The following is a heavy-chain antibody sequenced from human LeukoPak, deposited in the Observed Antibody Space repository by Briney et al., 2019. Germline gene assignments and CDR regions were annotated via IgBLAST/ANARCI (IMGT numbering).Heavy chain of an antibody. CDR1: GGSISSGDYY. D-gene: IGHD3-22*01. CDR2: IYYNGRA. J-gene: IGHJ4*02. Sequence: SETLSLTCTVSGGSISSGDYYWSRIRQPPGKGVEWIGYIYYNGRATYNPSLKSRVTISVDTSKNQFSLKLSSVTAADTAVYYCARRSSESFDFWGQGTLVTVSS. V-gene: IGHV4-61*08. CDR3: ARRSSESFDF.